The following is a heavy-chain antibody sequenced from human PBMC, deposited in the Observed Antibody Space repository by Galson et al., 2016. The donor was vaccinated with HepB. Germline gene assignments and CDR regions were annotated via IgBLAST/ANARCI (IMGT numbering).Heavy chain of an antibody. J-gene: IGHJ6*03. D-gene: IGHD2-21*01. CDR2: IYIGGST. V-gene: IGHV3-53*01. CDR3: ARDVRFPGSAPYMDV. Sequence: SLRLSCAASGFTVSSHYMSWVRQAPGKGLEWVSAIYIGGSTYYADSVKGRFTISRDNSKNTVYLQMNSLRAEDTAVDYCARDVRFPGSAPYMDVWGKGTTVTVSS. CDR1: GFTVSSHY.